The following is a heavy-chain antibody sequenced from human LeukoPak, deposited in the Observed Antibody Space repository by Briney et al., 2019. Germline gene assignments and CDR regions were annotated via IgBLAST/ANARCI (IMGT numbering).Heavy chain of an antibody. J-gene: IGHJ4*02. CDR1: GFSLSTRGVG. V-gene: IGHV2-5*02. CDR3: AHVWFGPSFDY. CDR2: IYWDDDK. D-gene: IGHD3-10*01. Sequence: SGPTLVNPTQTLTLTFTFSGFSLSTRGVGGRWIRQPPGKALEWLALIYWDDDKRYSPSLKSRLTITKDTSKNQVVLTMTNMDPVDTATYYCAHVWFGPSFDYWGQGTLVTVSS.